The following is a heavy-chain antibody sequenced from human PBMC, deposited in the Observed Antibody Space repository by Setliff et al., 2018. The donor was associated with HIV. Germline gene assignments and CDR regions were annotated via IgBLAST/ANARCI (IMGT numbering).Heavy chain of an antibody. CDR2: IDYSGST. CDR1: GGSIGTYY. J-gene: IGHJ3*01. CDR3: ARDHYGDVWGTYRPDAFDV. Sequence: PSETLSLTCTVSGGSIGTYYWSWIRQPPGKGLEWIGYIDYSGSTNYNPSLKSRVTISVDTSKNQFSLKLSSVTAADMALYYCARDHYGDVWGTYRPDAFDVWGQGTMVTVSS. V-gene: IGHV4-59*12. D-gene: IGHD3-16*02.